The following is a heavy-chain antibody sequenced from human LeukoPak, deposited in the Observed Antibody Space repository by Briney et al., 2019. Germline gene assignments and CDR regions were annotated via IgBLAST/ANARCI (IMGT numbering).Heavy chain of an antibody. CDR2: ISSSGSTI. D-gene: IGHD3-3*01. V-gene: IGHV3-11*01. CDR3: ARVGNRYYDFWSGYYNHAFDI. J-gene: IGHJ3*02. CDR1: GFTFSDYY. Sequence: GGSLRLSCAASGFTFSDYYMSWIRQAPGKGLEWVSYISSSGSTIYYADSVKGRFTISRDNAKNSLYLQMNSLRAEDTAVYYCARVGNRYYDFWSGYYNHAFDIWGQGTTVTVSS.